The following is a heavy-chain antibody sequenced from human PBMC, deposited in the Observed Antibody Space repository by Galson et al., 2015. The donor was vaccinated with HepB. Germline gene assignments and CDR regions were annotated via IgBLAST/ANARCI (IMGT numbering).Heavy chain of an antibody. CDR3: ARSEVLRFLEWLLSTEINWFDP. J-gene: IGHJ5*02. V-gene: IGHV1-8*01. CDR2: MNPNSGNT. CDR1: GYTFTSYD. D-gene: IGHD3-3*01. Sequence: SVKVSCKASGYTFTSYDINWVRQATGQGLEWMGWMNPNSGNTGYAQKFQGRVTMTRNTSISTAYMELSSLRSEDTAVYYCARSEVLRFLEWLLSTEINWFDPWGQGTLVTVSS.